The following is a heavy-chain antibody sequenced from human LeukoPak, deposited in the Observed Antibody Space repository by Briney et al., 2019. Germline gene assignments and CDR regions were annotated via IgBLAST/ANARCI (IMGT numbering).Heavy chain of an antibody. Sequence: GGSLRLSCAASGFTVSSSYMSWVRQAPGKGLEWLSAIHSGGRTYYADSVKGRFIISRDNSKNTVYLQMNSLRAEDTAVYFCARIGVGYWGQGTLVTVSS. V-gene: IGHV3-66*01. CDR1: GFTVSSSY. D-gene: IGHD3-16*01. CDR3: ARIGVGY. CDR2: IHSGGRT. J-gene: IGHJ4*02.